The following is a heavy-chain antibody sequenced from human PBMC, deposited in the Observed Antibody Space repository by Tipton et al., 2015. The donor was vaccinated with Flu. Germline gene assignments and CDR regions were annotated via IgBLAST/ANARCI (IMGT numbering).Heavy chain of an antibody. D-gene: IGHD3-10*01. V-gene: IGHV3-7*01. CDR3: VRKGFGDY. CDR1: GFTFSDYW. Sequence: SLRLSCAASGFTFSDYWMAWVRQAPGKGLEWVANIRQDGAERYYVNSVKGRFTISRDNAKNSLFLQMNSLRADDSAVYYCVRKGFGDYWGQGILVTASS. J-gene: IGHJ4*02. CDR2: IRQDGAER.